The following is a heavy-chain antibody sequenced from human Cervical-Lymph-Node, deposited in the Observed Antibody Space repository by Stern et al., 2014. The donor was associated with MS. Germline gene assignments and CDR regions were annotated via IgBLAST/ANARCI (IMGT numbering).Heavy chain of an antibody. V-gene: IGHV4-59*01. CDR1: GGPISTYY. Sequence: LQESCPGLVKASETLSLTCTVSGGPISTYYWTWIRQPPGKGLEWIGEISYSGDNNYNPSLKSRVTLSVDTSKNQFSLKLSSVTAADTAVYYCARRDYYDTSTYYDDAFDIWGQGTMVTVSS. CDR2: ISYSGDN. D-gene: IGHD3-22*01. J-gene: IGHJ3*02. CDR3: ARRDYYDTSTYYDDAFDI.